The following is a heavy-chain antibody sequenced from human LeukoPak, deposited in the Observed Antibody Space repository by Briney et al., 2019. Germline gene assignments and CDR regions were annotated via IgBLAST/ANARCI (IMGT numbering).Heavy chain of an antibody. CDR3: ARDLYSSSPLYY. V-gene: IGHV1-69*05. Sequence: SVKVSCKASGGTFSSYAISWVRQAPGQGLEWMGGIIPIFGTANYAQKFQGRVTITTDESTSTAYMELSSLRSEDTAVYYCARDLYSSSPLYYWGQGTLVTVSS. D-gene: IGHD6-13*01. CDR2: IIPIFGTA. J-gene: IGHJ4*02. CDR1: GGTFSSYA.